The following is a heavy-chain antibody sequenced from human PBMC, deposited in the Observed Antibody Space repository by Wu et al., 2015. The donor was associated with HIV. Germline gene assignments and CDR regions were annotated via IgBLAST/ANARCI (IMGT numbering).Heavy chain of an antibody. CDR1: GYSFSSYG. D-gene: IGHD1-14*01. CDR3: VREVTWDRNAFDI. J-gene: IGHJ3*02. V-gene: IGHV1-18*01. CDR2: ISAYNGDT. Sequence: QVQLVQSGAEVKKTGASVKVSCKASGYSFSSYGISWVRQAPGQGLEWMGWISAYNGDTNHAQKLQGRVTMTTDTSTSTAYMDLRSLRYDDTAVYYCVREVTWDRNAFDIVGPRDNGHRLF.